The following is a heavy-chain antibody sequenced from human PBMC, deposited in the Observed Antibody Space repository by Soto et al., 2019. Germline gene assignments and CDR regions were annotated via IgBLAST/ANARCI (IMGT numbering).Heavy chain of an antibody. CDR1: GFTFSSYA. Sequence: EVQLLESGGGLVQPGGSLRLSCAASGFTFSSYAMSWVRQAPGKGLEWVSSMSGAGGSAYDADSVKGRFTISRDNSTRTLYLQMNSLRAEDTAVYYCAKGPIFGVENIYDYWGQGTLVTVSS. CDR2: MSGAGGSA. V-gene: IGHV3-23*01. D-gene: IGHD3-3*01. J-gene: IGHJ4*02. CDR3: AKGPIFGVENIYDY.